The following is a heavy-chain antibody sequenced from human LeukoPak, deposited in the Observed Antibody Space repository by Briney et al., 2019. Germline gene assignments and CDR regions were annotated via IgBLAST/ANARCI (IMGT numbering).Heavy chain of an antibody. D-gene: IGHD4-17*01. CDR2: ISGSGGST. Sequence: ETLSLTCTVSGGSISSYYWSWVRQAPGKGLEWVSSISGSGGSTQYADSVQGRFAISRDNSNNTLYLQMNSLRVEDTAMYFCARDPNGDYIGTFDMWGRGTMVSVSS. J-gene: IGHJ3*02. CDR3: ARDPNGDYIGTFDM. CDR1: GGSISSYY. V-gene: IGHV3-23*01.